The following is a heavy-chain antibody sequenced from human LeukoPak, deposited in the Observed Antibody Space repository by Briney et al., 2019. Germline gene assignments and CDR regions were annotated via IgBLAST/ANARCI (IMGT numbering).Heavy chain of an antibody. Sequence: SGTLSLTCDVSGGSVTSTNWWTWVRQPPGKGLEWIGEVHLDGRTNYNPSLKSRLIMPVDLPENHISLKLTSVTAADTAVYYCAREGGFYRPLDYSGQGTLVTVSS. CDR1: GGSVTSTNW. V-gene: IGHV4-4*02. D-gene: IGHD3-3*01. CDR3: AREGGFYRPLDY. J-gene: IGHJ4*02. CDR2: VHLDGRT.